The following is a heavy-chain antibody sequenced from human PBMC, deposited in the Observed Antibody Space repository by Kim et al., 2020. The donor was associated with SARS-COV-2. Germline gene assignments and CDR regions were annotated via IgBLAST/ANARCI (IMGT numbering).Heavy chain of an antibody. Sequence: SETLSLTCAVYGGSFSGYYWSWIRQPPGKGLEWIGEINHSGSTNYNPSLKSRVTISVDTSKNQFSLKLSSVTAADTAVYYCARSPLYSSSWKHVDYWGQGTLVTVSS. D-gene: IGHD6-13*01. J-gene: IGHJ4*02. V-gene: IGHV4-34*01. CDR3: ARSPLYSSSWKHVDY. CDR2: INHSGST. CDR1: GGSFSGYY.